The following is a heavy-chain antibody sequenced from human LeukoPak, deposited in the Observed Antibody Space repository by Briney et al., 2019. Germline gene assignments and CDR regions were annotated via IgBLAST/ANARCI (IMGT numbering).Heavy chain of an antibody. J-gene: IGHJ1*01. Sequence: SETLSLTCTVSGGSISSYYWSWIRQPPGKGLEWIGYIYYSGSTNYNPSLKSRVTISVDTSKNQFSLKLSSVTAADTAVYYCARRARTSSSSPEYFQHWGQGTLVTASS. CDR3: ARRARTSSSSPEYFQH. CDR1: GGSISSYY. D-gene: IGHD6-6*01. V-gene: IGHV4-59*01. CDR2: IYYSGST.